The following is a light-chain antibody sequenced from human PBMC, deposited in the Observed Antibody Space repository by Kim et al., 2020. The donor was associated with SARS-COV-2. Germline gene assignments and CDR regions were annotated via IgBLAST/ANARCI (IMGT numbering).Light chain of an antibody. V-gene: IGKV3-11*01. Sequence: EIVLTQSPATLSFSPGERATLSCRASQSVGNYLGWYQQKPGQTPRLLIYDVFKRTSGTPARFSGGGSGTDFTLTISRLEPEDFAVYYCQQRSNWPPTFGPGTKVDIK. CDR3: QQRSNWPPT. CDR1: QSVGNY. CDR2: DVF. J-gene: IGKJ3*01.